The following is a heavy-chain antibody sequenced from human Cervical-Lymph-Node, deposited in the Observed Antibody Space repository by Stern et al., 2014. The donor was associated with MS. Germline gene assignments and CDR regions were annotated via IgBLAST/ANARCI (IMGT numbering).Heavy chain of an antibody. CDR2: IWHDGSIK. V-gene: IGHV3-33*01. Sequence: QLVESGGGVVQPGRSLRLSCAASGFTFSSYGMHWVRPAPGTGLEWVTVIWHDGSIKQYADSVMGRFTISKDNDRSTLYLQMNSLRAEDTAVYYCARGGLWGAYAPMDVWGQGTTVTVSS. CDR3: ARGGLWGAYAPMDV. CDR1: GFTFSSYG. D-gene: IGHD3-16*01. J-gene: IGHJ6*02.